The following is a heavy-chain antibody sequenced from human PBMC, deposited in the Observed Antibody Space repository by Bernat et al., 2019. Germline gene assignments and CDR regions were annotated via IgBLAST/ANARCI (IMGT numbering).Heavy chain of an antibody. D-gene: IGHD6-6*01. V-gene: IGHV3-7*01. Sequence: EVQLVESGGGLVQPGGSLRLSCAVSGFTFTSYWMSWVRQAPGKGLVWVANIKQDGREKYYGDSVKGRFTVSRDNAKNSLYLQMNSLSAEDTAVYYCARLRSIAGYDYWGQGTLVTVSS. CDR1: GFTFTSYW. CDR3: ARLRSIAGYDY. J-gene: IGHJ4*02. CDR2: IKQDGREK.